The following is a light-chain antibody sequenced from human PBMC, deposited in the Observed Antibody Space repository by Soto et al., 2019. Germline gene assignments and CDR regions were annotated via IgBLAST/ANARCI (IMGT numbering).Light chain of an antibody. CDR1: SSDVGGYNY. CDR3: TSYTSSITYV. CDR2: EVS. J-gene: IGLJ1*01. Sequence: QSALTQPASVSRSPGQSITISCTGTSSDVGGYNYVSWYQQHPGKAPKLMIYEVSNRPSGVSNRFSGSKSGNTASLTISGIQAEDEADYYCTSYTSSITYVFGTWTKVTVL. V-gene: IGLV2-14*01.